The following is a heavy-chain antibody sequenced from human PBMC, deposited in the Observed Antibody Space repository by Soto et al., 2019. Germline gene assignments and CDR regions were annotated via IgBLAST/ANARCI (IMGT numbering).Heavy chain of an antibody. V-gene: IGHV4-34*01. CDR3: ARGGVSENWFDP. J-gene: IGHJ5*02. D-gene: IGHD6-6*01. Sequence: ASETLSLTCAVYGGSCSGYYWSWIRQPPGKGLEWIGEINHSGSTNYNPSLKSRVTISVDTSKNQFSLKLSSVTAADTAVYYCARGGVSENWFDPWGQGTLVTVSS. CDR2: INHSGST. CDR1: GGSCSGYY.